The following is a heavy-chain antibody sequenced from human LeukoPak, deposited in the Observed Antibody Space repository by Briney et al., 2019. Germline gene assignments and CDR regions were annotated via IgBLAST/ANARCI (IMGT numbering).Heavy chain of an antibody. CDR3: ARVKQQLVHLLGRYYYYYMDV. CDR1: GGSFSGYY. Sequence: SETLSLTCAVYGGSFSGYYWSWIRQPPGKGLEWIGEINHSGSTNYNPSLKSRVTIPVDTSKNQFSLKLSSVTAADTAVYYCARVKQQLVHLLGRYYYYYMDVWGKGTTVTVSS. D-gene: IGHD6-13*01. V-gene: IGHV4-34*01. J-gene: IGHJ6*03. CDR2: INHSGST.